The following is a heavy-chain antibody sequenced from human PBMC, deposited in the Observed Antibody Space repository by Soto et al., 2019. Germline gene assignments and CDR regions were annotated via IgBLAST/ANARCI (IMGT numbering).Heavy chain of an antibody. J-gene: IGHJ6*02. CDR2: IGGSGGSP. D-gene: IGHD1-26*01. V-gene: IGHV3-23*01. CDR1: GFTFDNYA. Sequence: EVSLLESGGGLVQPGGSLRLSCAASGFTFDNYAMGWVRRAPGKGLEWVSSIGGSGGSPKYSDSVKGRFTISRDNAKNSLYLQMNSLRAEDTAVYYCARESGSYSFPSGGMDVWGQGTTVTVSS. CDR3: ARESGSYSFPSGGMDV.